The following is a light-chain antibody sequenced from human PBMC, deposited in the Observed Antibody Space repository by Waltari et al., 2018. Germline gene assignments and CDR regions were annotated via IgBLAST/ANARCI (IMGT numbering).Light chain of an antibody. V-gene: IGLV1-40*01. CDR1: SSNIGAGSD. Sequence: QSELTQPPSVSGALGQRVTISCTGSSSNIGAGSDVTWYQHLPGTAPKLLIFVNRNRPSGVPDRFSGSRSGTSASLAITGLRPEDEADYYCQSYDSSLNGRVFGGGTRVTVL. CDR2: VNR. CDR3: QSYDSSLNGRV. J-gene: IGLJ2*01.